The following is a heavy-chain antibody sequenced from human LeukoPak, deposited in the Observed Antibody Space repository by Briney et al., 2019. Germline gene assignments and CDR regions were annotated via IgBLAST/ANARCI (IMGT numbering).Heavy chain of an antibody. CDR1: GFTFSSYA. D-gene: IGHD3-22*01. CDR2: ISGSGGST. J-gene: IGHJ4*02. V-gene: IGHV3-23*01. Sequence: GGSLRLSCAASGFTFSSYAMSWVRQAPGKGLEWVSAISGSGGSTYYADSVKGRFTISRDNSKNTLYLQMNSLGAEDTAVYYCAKRDFGNYYDSSGYYFDYWGQGTLVTVSS. CDR3: AKRDFGNYYDSSGYYFDY.